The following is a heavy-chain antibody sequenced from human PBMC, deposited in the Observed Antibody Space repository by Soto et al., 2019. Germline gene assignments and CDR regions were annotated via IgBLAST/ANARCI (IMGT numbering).Heavy chain of an antibody. CDR2: ISNTGGGT. Sequence: GGSLRLSCAASGFTFNNYAMNWVRQAPGMGLEWVATISNTGGGTYYADSVKGRFTISRDNSKNTLYLQMSSLRVEDTAVYYCAIDRLAGNFDYWGQGTQVTVSS. V-gene: IGHV3-23*01. CDR1: GFTFNNYA. J-gene: IGHJ4*02. CDR3: AIDRLAGNFDY.